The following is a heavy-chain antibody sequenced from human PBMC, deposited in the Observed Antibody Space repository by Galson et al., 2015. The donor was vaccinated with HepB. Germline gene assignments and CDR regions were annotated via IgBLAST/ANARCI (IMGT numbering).Heavy chain of an antibody. CDR2: ISYDGSNK. CDR1: GFTFSSYA. Sequence: SLRLSCAASGFTFSSYAMHWVRQAPGKGLEWVAVISYDGSNKYYADSVKGRFTISRDNSKNTLYLQMNSLRAEDTAVYYCARVPVGDGYNYTYYYYYGMDVWGQGTTVTVSS. V-gene: IGHV3-30*04. J-gene: IGHJ6*02. D-gene: IGHD5-24*01. CDR3: ARVPVGDGYNYTYYYYYGMDV.